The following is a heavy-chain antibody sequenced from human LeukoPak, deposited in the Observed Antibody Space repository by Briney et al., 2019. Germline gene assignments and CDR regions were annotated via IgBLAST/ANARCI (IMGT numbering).Heavy chain of an antibody. D-gene: IGHD5-12*01. Sequence: ASVKVSCKASGYTFTGYYMHWVRQAPGQGLEWMGWINPNSGGTNYAQKFQGRVTMTRDTSISTAYMELSRLRSDDTAVYYCAREGVGIVATFDFDYRGQGTLVTVSS. V-gene: IGHV1-2*02. CDR3: AREGVGIVATFDFDY. CDR2: INPNSGGT. CDR1: GYTFTGYY. J-gene: IGHJ4*02.